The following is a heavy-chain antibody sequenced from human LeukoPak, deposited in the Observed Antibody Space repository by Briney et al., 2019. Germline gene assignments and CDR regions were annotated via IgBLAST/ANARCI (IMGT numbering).Heavy chain of an antibody. J-gene: IGHJ4*02. V-gene: IGHV5-51*01. Sequence: GESLQISCQNSGYSFTSYWIGWVRQTPGKGLEWMGIIYPGDSDTRYSPSFQGQVTISADKSISTAYLQWSSLKASDTAMYYCARCGWYPHFDYWGQGTLVTVSS. CDR1: GYSFTSYW. D-gene: IGHD6-19*01. CDR2: IYPGDSDT. CDR3: ARCGWYPHFDY.